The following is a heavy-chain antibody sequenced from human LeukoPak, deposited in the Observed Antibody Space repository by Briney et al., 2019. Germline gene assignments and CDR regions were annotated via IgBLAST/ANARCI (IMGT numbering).Heavy chain of an antibody. J-gene: IGHJ4*02. CDR2: SNAGGGRT. CDR3: AKALRTVTLRGFDY. D-gene: IGHD4-17*01. Sequence: PGGSLRLSCAGSGFTFSSYDMSWVRQAPGKGLEWVSASNAGGGRTFYADSVKGRFTISRDSSKNTLYLQMNSLGAEDTALYYCAKALRTVTLRGFDYWGQGTLVTVSS. V-gene: IGHV3-23*01. CDR1: GFTFSSYD.